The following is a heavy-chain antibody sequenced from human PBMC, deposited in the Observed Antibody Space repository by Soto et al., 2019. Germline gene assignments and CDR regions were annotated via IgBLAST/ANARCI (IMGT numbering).Heavy chain of an antibody. D-gene: IGHD3-22*01. Sequence: GGSLRLSCAASGFTFSSYAMSWVRQAPGKGLEWVSAISGSGGSTYYADSVKGRFTISRDNSKNTLYLQMNSLRAEDTAVYYCAKGRPDYYYDSTVYAPFDYWGQGTLVTVSS. V-gene: IGHV3-23*01. CDR2: ISGSGGST. CDR3: AKGRPDYYYDSTVYAPFDY. J-gene: IGHJ4*02. CDR1: GFTFSSYA.